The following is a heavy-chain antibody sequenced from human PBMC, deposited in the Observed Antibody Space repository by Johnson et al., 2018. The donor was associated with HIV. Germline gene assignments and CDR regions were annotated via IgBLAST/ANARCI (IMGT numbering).Heavy chain of an antibody. Sequence: VHLVESGGGLVQPGGSLRLSCAASGFSFDDYGMSWVRQPPGKGLEWVSGINWNGGSTGYADSVKGRFTISRDNAKNSLYLQMNSLRAEDTALYYCARDFSDYGDYGRCPFDIWGQGTMVTVSS. V-gene: IGHV3-20*04. CDR3: ARDFSDYGDYGRCPFDI. CDR1: GFSFDDYG. J-gene: IGHJ3*02. CDR2: INWNGGST. D-gene: IGHD4-17*01.